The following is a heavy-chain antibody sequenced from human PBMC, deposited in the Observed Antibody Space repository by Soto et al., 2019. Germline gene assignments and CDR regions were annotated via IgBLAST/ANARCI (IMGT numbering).Heavy chain of an antibody. CDR2: ISSSSYI. J-gene: IGHJ4*02. Sequence: PGGSLRLSCAASGFTFSIYSMKWVRQAPGKGLEWVSSISSSSYIYYADSVKGRFTISRDNAKNSLYLQMNSLRAEDTAVYYCWSEGYSYGYIYWGQGTLVTVSS. D-gene: IGHD5-18*01. V-gene: IGHV3-21*01. CDR1: GFTFSIYS. CDR3: WSEGYSYGYIY.